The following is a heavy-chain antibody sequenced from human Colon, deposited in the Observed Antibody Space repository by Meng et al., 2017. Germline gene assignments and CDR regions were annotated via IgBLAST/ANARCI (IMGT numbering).Heavy chain of an antibody. V-gene: IGHV1-46*01. J-gene: IGHJ4*02. CDR3: AREAPVAAKNFDY. Sequence: ASVKVSCKASGYTFTSHYMHWLRQAPGQGLEWMGFISPDGGTTGSAQRFQGRVTVTRDTSTSTLYMEVSSLRSEDTAVYYCAREAPVAAKNFDYWAKGT. CDR2: ISPDGGTT. D-gene: IGHD6-19*01. CDR1: GYTFTSHY.